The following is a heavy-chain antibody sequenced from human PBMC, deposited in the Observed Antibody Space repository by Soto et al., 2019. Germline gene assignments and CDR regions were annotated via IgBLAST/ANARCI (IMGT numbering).Heavy chain of an antibody. D-gene: IGHD3-3*01. CDR2: VYNSETT. J-gene: IGHJ4*02. Sequence: PSETLSLTCTVSGGSISSVEYFWTWIRQTPGQALEWIGYVYNSETTYYNPSLESRVAISLDTSKNQFSLNLTSVTAADTAVYYCARESQYDFWSGYQYYFDYWGQGTLVTVSS. CDR3: ARESQYDFWSGYQYYFDY. CDR1: GGSISSVEYF. V-gene: IGHV4-30-4*01.